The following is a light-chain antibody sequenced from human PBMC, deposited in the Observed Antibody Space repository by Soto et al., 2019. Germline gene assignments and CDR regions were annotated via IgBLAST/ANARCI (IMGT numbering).Light chain of an antibody. CDR2: DVS. CDR1: SSDVGGSNH. CDR3: CSSAGSYTFV. V-gene: IGLV2-11*01. J-gene: IGLJ1*01. Sequence: QSVLTQPRSVSGCPGQSVTSSCTGTSSDVGGSNHVSWYQHHPGKAPKLMIYDVSKWPSGVPDRFSGSKSGNTASLTISGLQAEDEADYYCCSSAGSYTFVFGTGTKVTVL.